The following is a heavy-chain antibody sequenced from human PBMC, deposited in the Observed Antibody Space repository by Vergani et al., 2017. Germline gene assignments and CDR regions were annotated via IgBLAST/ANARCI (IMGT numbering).Heavy chain of an antibody. D-gene: IGHD6-13*01. J-gene: IGHJ4*02. V-gene: IGHV4-34*01. CDR3: ARGGRSIAAARIDH. CDR2: INHSGST. CDR1: GGSFSGYY. Sequence: QVQLQQWGAGLLKPSETLSLPCAVSGGSFSGYYWRWLRQPPGKGLEWLGEINHSGSTNYNTSRKSRVTISVDTSKNQFSLKLSALTAADTAVYYYARGGRSIAAARIDHWGQGTLVTVSS.